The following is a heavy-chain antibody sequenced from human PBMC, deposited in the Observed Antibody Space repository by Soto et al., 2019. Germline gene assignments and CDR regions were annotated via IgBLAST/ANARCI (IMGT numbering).Heavy chain of an antibody. CDR1: GGSIITSSHY. D-gene: IGHD3-22*01. V-gene: IGHV4-39*01. CDR3: ARSRINMIVVQGFRWFDP. Sequence: PSETLSLTCTVSGGSIITSSHYWGWIRQPPGKGLEWIGNIYYRGNTHYNPSLKSRVTLSVDTSKNQISLRLNSLTAADTAVYYCARSRINMIVVQGFRWFDPWGQGTPVTVSS. J-gene: IGHJ5*02. CDR2: IYYRGNT.